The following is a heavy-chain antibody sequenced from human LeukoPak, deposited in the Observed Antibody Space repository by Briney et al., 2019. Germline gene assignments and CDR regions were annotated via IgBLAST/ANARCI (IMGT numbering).Heavy chain of an antibody. J-gene: IGHJ6*03. Sequence: SETLSLTCSVSGGSISSGGYYWSWISQHPGKGLEWIGYIYYSGSTYYNPSLKSRVTISVDTSKNQFSLKLSSVTAADTAVYYCARVRWVVPAVPTPYYYYYYMDVWGKGTTVTVSS. CDR3: ARVRWVVPAVPTPYYYYYYMDV. V-gene: IGHV4-31*03. CDR1: GGSISSGGYY. D-gene: IGHD2-2*01. CDR2: IYYSGST.